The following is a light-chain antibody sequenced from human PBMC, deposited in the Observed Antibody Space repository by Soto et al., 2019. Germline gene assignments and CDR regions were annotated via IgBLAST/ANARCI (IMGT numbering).Light chain of an antibody. CDR2: GAS. CDR1: QSVYSN. Sequence: EIVRTQSPATLSGSAGERATLASRSIQSVYSNLAWYQQKPGQAPRLLIFGASTRATGIPARFSGSGSGTEFHLAISSLHSEPFEVHYCPKYHPSHLLTYGAGTQLDIK. J-gene: IGKJ4*01. V-gene: IGKV3D-15*01. CDR3: PKYHPSHLLT.